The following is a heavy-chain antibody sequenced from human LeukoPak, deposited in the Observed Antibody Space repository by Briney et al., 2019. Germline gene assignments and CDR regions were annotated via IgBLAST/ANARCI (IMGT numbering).Heavy chain of an antibody. CDR1: GFTFSSYG. V-gene: IGHV3-30*18. Sequence: GGSLRLSCAASGFTFSSYGMHWVRQAPGKGLEWVAVISYDGSNKYYADSVKGRLTISRDNPKNTLYLQMNSLRAEDTAVYYCAKDGRFGGYLDYWGQGTLVTVSS. D-gene: IGHD3-10*01. CDR2: ISYDGSNK. CDR3: AKDGRFGGYLDY. J-gene: IGHJ4*02.